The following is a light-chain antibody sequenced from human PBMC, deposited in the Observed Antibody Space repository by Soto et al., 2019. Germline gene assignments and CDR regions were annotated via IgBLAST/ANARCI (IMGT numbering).Light chain of an antibody. V-gene: IGLV2-14*01. CDR3: SSYTTSNTVV. CDR1: SSDVGTYDL. Sequence: QSALTQPASVSGSLGQSITISCTGTSSDVGTYDLVSWYQQHPGKAPQLMIFEVTNRPSGVSNRFSGPKSGNTASLTISGLQDEDEADYYCSSYTTSNTVVIGGGTKVTVL. J-gene: IGLJ2*01. CDR2: EVT.